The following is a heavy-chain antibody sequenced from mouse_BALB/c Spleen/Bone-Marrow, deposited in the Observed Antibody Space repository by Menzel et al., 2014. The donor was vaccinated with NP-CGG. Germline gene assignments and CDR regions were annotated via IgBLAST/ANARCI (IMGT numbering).Heavy chain of an antibody. V-gene: IGHV6-6*02. CDR3: TVPFGPGFDY. CDR2: IRLKSNNYAT. Sequence: EVMLVESGGGLVQPGGSMKLSCVASGFTFSNYWMNWVRQSPEKGLEWVAEIRLKSNNYATHYAESVKGRFTISRGDSKSSVYLQMNNLRAEDTGIYYCTVPFGPGFDYWGQGTTLTVSS. J-gene: IGHJ2*01. CDR1: GFTFSNYW.